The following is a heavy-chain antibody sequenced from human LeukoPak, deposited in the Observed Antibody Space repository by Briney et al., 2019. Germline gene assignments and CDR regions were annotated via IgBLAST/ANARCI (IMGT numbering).Heavy chain of an antibody. CDR3: ARDSGYAFDT. V-gene: IGHV3-48*01. D-gene: IGHD1-26*01. CDR1: GFTFSSYS. J-gene: IGHJ3*02. CDR2: IGISSSTI. Sequence: GGSLRLSCAASGFTFSSYSMNWVRQAPGKGLEWVSYIGISSSTIDYADSVKGRFTISRDNAKNSLYLQMNSLRAEDTAVYYCARDSGYAFDTWGQGTMVTVSS.